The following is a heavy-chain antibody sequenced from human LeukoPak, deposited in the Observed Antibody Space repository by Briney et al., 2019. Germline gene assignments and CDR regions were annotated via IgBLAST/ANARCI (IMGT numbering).Heavy chain of an antibody. Sequence: ASVKVSCKASGGTFGSYAISWVRQAPGQGLEWMGRIIPIFGTANYAQKFQGRVTITTDESTSTAYMELSSLRSEDTAVYYCASDSSGWNQNWYFDYWGQGTLVTVSS. CDR3: ASDSSGWNQNWYFDY. J-gene: IGHJ4*02. V-gene: IGHV1-69*05. CDR1: GGTFGSYA. CDR2: IIPIFGTA. D-gene: IGHD6-19*01.